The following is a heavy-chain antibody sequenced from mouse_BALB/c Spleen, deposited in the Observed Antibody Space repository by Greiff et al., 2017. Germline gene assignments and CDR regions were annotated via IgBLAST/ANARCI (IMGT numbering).Heavy chain of an antibody. CDR1: GFNIKDYY. Sequence: VQLQQSGAELVRPGALVKLSCTASGFNIKDYYMHWVKQRPEQGLEWIGWIDPENGNTIYDPKFPGKASITADTSSNTAYLQLSSLTSEDTAVYYCARNGYERADFDYWGQGTTLTVSS. CDR2: IDPENGNT. D-gene: IGHD2-2*01. CDR3: ARNGYERADFDY. J-gene: IGHJ2*01. V-gene: IGHV14-1*02.